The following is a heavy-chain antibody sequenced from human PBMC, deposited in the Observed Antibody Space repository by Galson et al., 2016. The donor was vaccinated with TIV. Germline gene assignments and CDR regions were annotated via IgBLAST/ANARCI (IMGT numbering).Heavy chain of an antibody. V-gene: IGHV3-20*04. D-gene: IGHD3-22*01. CDR2: INGNDGTT. Sequence: SLRLSCAASGFTFDDYGMSWVRQAPGKGLEWVSGINGNDGTTGYADSVKGRFTISRDNAKNALYLQMNSLRAEDTALYYCARQYYYDSTVTWEKYYFDYWGRGTLVTVS. J-gene: IGHJ4*02. CDR1: GFTFDDYG. CDR3: ARQYYYDSTVTWEKYYFDY.